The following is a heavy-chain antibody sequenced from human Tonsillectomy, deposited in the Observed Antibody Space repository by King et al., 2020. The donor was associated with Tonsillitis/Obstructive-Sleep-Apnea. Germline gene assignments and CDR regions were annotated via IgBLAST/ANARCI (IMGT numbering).Heavy chain of an antibody. D-gene: IGHD5/OR15-5a*01. J-gene: IGHJ6*02. Sequence: VQLVESGAEVKKPGESLRISCEGSEYSFRNYWINWVRQMPGKGLEWMGMIDPSDSYTNYSPSFQGHVTISADKSISTAFLQWSVLKASDTAMYYCAIRIYDESAWSMDVWGQGTTVIVSS. CDR3: AIRIYDESAWSMDV. CDR2: IDPSDSYT. CDR1: EYSFRNYW. V-gene: IGHV5-10-1*03.